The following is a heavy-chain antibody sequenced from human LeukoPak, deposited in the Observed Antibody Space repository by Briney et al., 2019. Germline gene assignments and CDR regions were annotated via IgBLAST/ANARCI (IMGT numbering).Heavy chain of an antibody. D-gene: IGHD3-10*01. Sequence: PGGSLRLSCAAAGSTFSSYSMNWVRQAPGKGLEWVSYISRSSSTIYYADSVKGRFTISRDNAKNSLHLQMNSLRDEDTAVYYCARPHSGHLFDYWGQGTLVTVSS. CDR3: ARPHSGHLFDY. CDR1: GSTFSSYS. V-gene: IGHV3-48*02. J-gene: IGHJ4*02. CDR2: ISRSSSTI.